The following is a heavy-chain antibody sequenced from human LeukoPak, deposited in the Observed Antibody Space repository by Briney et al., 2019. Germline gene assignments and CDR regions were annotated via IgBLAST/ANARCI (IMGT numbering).Heavy chain of an antibody. Sequence: ASVKVSCKASGFTFTSSAMQWVRQARGQRLEWIGWIDVGSGNTNYAQKLQERVTITRDMSKSTAHMELSSLRSEDTAVYYCAAASEIVVVTADAFDIWGPGTMVTVSS. D-gene: IGHD2-21*02. CDR2: IDVGSGNT. V-gene: IGHV1-58*02. CDR1: GFTFTSSA. CDR3: AAASEIVVVTADAFDI. J-gene: IGHJ3*02.